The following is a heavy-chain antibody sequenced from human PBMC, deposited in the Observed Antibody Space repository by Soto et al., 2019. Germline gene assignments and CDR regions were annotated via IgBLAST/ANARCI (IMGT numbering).Heavy chain of an antibody. V-gene: IGHV4-39*01. CDR2: IYHSGST. D-gene: IGHD3-9*01. Sequence: PSETLSLTCTVSGGSISSSSYYWGWIRQPPGKGLEWIGSIYHSGSTYYNPSLKSRVTISVDTSKNQFSLKLGSVTAADTAVYYCARRVGDYDILTGYYRYYFDYWGQGTLVTVSS. CDR1: GGSISSSSYY. CDR3: ARRVGDYDILTGYYRYYFDY. J-gene: IGHJ4*02.